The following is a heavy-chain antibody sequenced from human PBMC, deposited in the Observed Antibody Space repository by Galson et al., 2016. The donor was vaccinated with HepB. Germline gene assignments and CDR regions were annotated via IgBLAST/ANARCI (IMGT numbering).Heavy chain of an antibody. CDR1: GFTLSSYR. Sequence: SLRLSCAASGFTLSSYRINWVRQAPGKGLEWVSGISGSGGSTYYADSVKGRFTISRDNSKNTLYVQMNSLRAEDTAVYYCAKGYGLFDYWGQGTLVTVSS. D-gene: IGHD3-10*01. J-gene: IGHJ4*02. CDR2: ISGSGGST. V-gene: IGHV3-23*01. CDR3: AKGYGLFDY.